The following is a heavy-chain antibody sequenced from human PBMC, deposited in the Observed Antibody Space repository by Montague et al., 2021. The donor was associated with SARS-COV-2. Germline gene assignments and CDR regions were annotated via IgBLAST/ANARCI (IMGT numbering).Heavy chain of an antibody. CDR2: INHSGST. D-gene: IGHD3-3*01. J-gene: IGHJ4*02. CDR1: GGSFSGYY. CDR3: ARGYQLRFLEWSSRQSTFDY. V-gene: IGHV4-34*01. Sequence: SETLSLTCAVYGGSFSGYYWSWIRQPPWKGLEWIWEINHSGSTNYNPSLKSRVTISVDTSKNQFSLKLSSVTAADTAVYYCARGYQLRFLEWSSRQSTFDYWGQGTLVTVSS.